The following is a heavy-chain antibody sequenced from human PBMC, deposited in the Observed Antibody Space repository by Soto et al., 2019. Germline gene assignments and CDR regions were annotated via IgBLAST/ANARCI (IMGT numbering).Heavy chain of an antibody. CDR2: ISYDGSNK. D-gene: IGHD5-18*01. CDR1: GFTFSSYG. CDR3: AKGLWIQLWFPGDFDY. J-gene: IGHJ4*02. V-gene: IGHV3-30*18. Sequence: QVQLVESGGGVVQPGRSLRLSCAASGFTFSSYGMHWVRQAPGKGLEWVAVISYDGSNKYYADSVKGRFTISRDNSKNTLYLQMNSLRAEDTAVYYCAKGLWIQLWFPGDFDYWGQGTLVTVSS.